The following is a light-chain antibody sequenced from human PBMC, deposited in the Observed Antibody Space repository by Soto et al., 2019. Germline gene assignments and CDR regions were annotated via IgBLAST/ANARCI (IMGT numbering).Light chain of an antibody. Sequence: SYELTQPPSGSVSSGQTASITCSGDRLGDKYACWYQQRPGQSPLLVIYQDTKRPSGIPERFSASNSGNTATLTISGTQAMDEADYYCQAWDSGTAGVVFGGGTKLTVL. CDR3: QAWDSGTAGVV. J-gene: IGLJ3*02. CDR2: QDT. CDR1: RLGDKY. V-gene: IGLV3-1*01.